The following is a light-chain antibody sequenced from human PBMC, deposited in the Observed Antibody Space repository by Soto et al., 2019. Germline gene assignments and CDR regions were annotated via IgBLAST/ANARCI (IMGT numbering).Light chain of an antibody. CDR3: HQYDSYPLT. CDR2: KAS. Sequence: DIQMTQSPSTRSASVGDRVTITCRASQTINKRLAGYQQKPGKAPKLLIYKASSLESGVPSRFSGSGSGTEFILTISSLQPDDFATYSCHQYDSYPLTFGGGTKVELK. J-gene: IGKJ4*01. V-gene: IGKV1-5*03. CDR1: QTINKR.